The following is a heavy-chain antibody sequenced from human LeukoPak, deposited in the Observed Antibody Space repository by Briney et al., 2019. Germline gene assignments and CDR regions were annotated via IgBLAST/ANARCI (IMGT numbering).Heavy chain of an antibody. Sequence: GASLRLSCAASGFTFSSYAMSWVRQAPGKGLEWVSAISGSGGSTYYADSVKGRFTISRGNSKYTLYLQMNSLRAEDTAVYYCAKDRVSCSSTSCYRYYYYYGMDVWGQGTTVTVSS. CDR1: GFTFSSYA. CDR2: ISGSGGST. V-gene: IGHV3-23*01. CDR3: AKDRVSCSSTSCYRYYYYYGMDV. D-gene: IGHD2-2*01. J-gene: IGHJ6*02.